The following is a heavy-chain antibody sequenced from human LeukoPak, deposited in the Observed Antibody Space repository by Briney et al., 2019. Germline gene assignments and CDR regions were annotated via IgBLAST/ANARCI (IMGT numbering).Heavy chain of an antibody. V-gene: IGHV4-34*01. Sequence: SETLSLTCAVYGGSFSGYYWSWVHQPPGKGLEWIGEINHSGSTNYNPSLKSRVTISLDTSKNQFSLKLSSVTAADTAVYYCATGSYTTSSVDWFDPWGQGTLVTVSS. CDR3: ATGSYTTSSVDWFDP. J-gene: IGHJ5*02. CDR2: INHSGST. D-gene: IGHD6-6*01. CDR1: GGSFSGYY.